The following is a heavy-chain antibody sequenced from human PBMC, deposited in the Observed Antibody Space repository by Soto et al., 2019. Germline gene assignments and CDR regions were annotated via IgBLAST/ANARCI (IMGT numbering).Heavy chain of an antibody. Sequence: QVQLQESGPGLVKPSETLSLTCTVSGGSISTYYWTWIRQPPGKGLEWIGYIYYSGSTNYNPSLRSRVTISVDTSQNQFSLKLSSVTAADTAVYYCARDYRVEGGYFYGMDVWGQGTTVTVSS. J-gene: IGHJ6*02. CDR3: ARDYRVEGGYFYGMDV. D-gene: IGHD3-16*02. CDR1: GGSISTYY. V-gene: IGHV4-59*01. CDR2: IYYSGST.